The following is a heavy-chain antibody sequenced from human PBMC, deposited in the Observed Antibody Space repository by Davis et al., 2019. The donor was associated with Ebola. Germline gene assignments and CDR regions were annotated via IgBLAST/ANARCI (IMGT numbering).Heavy chain of an antibody. D-gene: IGHD2-15*01. CDR2: IHRGGHT. J-gene: IGHJ6*02. Sequence: PSETLSLTCAVSGDSINNRFWWSWVRQSPEKGLEWIGEIHRGGHTNYNPTLKSRVTISLDESKNQFSLKLTSVIVADAAMYYCARLQGSCSGAVCHSDNAYYGMDVWGQGTTVIVSS. CDR3: ARLQGSCSGAVCHSDNAYYGMDV. V-gene: IGHV4-4*02. CDR1: GDSINNRFW.